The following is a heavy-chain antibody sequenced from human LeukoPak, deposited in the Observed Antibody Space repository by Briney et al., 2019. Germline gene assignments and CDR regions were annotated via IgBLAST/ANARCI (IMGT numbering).Heavy chain of an antibody. Sequence: PGGSLRLSCAASGFTFSSYWMSWVRQAPGKGLEWVAVISYDGSNKYYADSVKGRFTISRDNSKNTLYLQMNSLRAEDTAVYYCARYAVARDGYNFGYWGQGTLVTVSS. CDR3: ARYAVARDGYNFGY. V-gene: IGHV3-30-3*01. CDR1: GFTFSSYW. CDR2: ISYDGSNK. D-gene: IGHD5-24*01. J-gene: IGHJ4*02.